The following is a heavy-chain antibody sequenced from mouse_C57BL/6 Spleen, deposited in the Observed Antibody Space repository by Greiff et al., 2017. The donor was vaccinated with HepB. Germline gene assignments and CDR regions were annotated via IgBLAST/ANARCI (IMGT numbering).Heavy chain of an antibody. Sequence: DVKLQESGAELVRPGASVKLSCTASGFNIKDDYMHWVKQRPEQGLEWIGWIDPENGDTEYASKFQGKATITADTSSNTAYLQLSSLTSEDTAVYYCTTNSNYDYWGQGTLVTVSA. V-gene: IGHV14-4*01. CDR2: IDPENGDT. J-gene: IGHJ3*01. CDR3: TTNSNYDY. D-gene: IGHD2-5*01. CDR1: GFNIKDDY.